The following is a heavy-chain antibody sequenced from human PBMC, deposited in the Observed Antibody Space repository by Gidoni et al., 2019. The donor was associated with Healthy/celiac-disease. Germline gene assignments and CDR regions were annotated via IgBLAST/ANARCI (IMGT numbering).Heavy chain of an antibody. CDR2: IADDGSNK. CDR1: GFPFSSYG. Sequence: ESGGGVVQPGRTLRLSCAASGFPFSSYGMHWARQAPGKGLEWVAVIADDGSNKYYADSVKGRFTISRDNSKNTLYLQMNSLRAEDTAVYYCAKADDYGGNAGFDYWGQGTLVTVSS. J-gene: IGHJ4*02. CDR3: AKADDYGGNAGFDY. D-gene: IGHD4-17*01. V-gene: IGHV3-30*18.